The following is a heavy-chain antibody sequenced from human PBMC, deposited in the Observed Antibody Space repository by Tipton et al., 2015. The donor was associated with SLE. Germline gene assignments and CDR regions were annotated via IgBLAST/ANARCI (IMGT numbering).Heavy chain of an antibody. J-gene: IGHJ6*02. D-gene: IGHD3-10*01. CDR2: IYPGDSDT. V-gene: IGHV5-51*01. CDR3: ARPPVRGDYGMDV. Sequence: VQLVQSGAEVKKPGSSVKVSCKASGGTFSSYAIGWVRQMPGKGLEWMGIIYPGDSDTRYSPSFQGQVTISADKSISTAYLQWSSLKASDTAMYYCARPPVRGDYGMDVWGQGTTVTVSS. CDR1: GGTFSSYA.